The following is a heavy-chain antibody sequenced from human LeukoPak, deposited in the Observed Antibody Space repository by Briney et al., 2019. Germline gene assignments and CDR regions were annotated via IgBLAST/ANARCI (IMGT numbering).Heavy chain of an antibody. J-gene: IGHJ4*02. Sequence: GGSLRLSCTASGFTFSNYWMSWVRQAPGKGLEWVSAISGSGGSTYYADSVKGRFTISRDNSKNTLYLQMNSLRAEDTAVYYCAKAFPAPRYVSQTTDYWGQGTLVTVSS. V-gene: IGHV3-23*01. CDR3: AKAFPAPRYVSQTTDY. D-gene: IGHD1/OR15-1a*01. CDR1: GFTFSNYW. CDR2: ISGSGGST.